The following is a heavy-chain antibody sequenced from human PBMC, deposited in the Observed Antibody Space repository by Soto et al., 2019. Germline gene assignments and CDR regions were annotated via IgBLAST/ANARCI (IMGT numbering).Heavy chain of an antibody. Sequence: LSLTCTVSGGSISSYYWSWIRQPPGKGLEWIGYIYYSGSTNYNPSLKSRVTISVDTSKNQFSLKLSSVTAADTAVYYCARDQPHGCNSGLPYYYGMDVWGKGTTVTVSS. J-gene: IGHJ6*04. D-gene: IGHD4-4*01. V-gene: IGHV4-59*01. CDR1: GGSISSYY. CDR3: ARDQPHGCNSGLPYYYGMDV. CDR2: IYYSGST.